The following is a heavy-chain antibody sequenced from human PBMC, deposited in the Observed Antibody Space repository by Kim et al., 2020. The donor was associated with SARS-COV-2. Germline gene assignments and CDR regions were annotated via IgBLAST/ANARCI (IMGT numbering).Heavy chain of an antibody. Sequence: GGSLSISSYYWGWFRQPPGKGLEWIGSVYYSGTTYYTPSLESRVTISIDTSKNQFSLRLNSVTATDTAVYYCAQWNYYDTSAWGRGTLVTVSS. CDR2: VYYSGTT. J-gene: IGHJ4*02. CDR1: GGSLSISSYY. CDR3: AQWNYYDTSA. D-gene: IGHD3-22*01. V-gene: IGHV4-39*01.